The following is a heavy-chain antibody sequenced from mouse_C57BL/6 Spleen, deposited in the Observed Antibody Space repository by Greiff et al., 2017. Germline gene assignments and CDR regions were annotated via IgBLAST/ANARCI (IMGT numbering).Heavy chain of an antibody. CDR1: GFTFINYW. J-gene: IGHJ1*03. V-gene: IGHV6-3*01. CDR2: IRLKSDNYAT. CDR3: KKEEDYLSYWYFDV. D-gene: IGHD2-4*01. Sequence: EVKLQESGGGLVQPGGSMKLSCVASGFTFINYWMNWVRQSPEKGLEWVAQIRLKSDNYATHYAESVKGRFTISRDDSKSSVYLQMNNLRAEDTGIYYCKKEEDYLSYWYFDVWGTGTTVTVSS.